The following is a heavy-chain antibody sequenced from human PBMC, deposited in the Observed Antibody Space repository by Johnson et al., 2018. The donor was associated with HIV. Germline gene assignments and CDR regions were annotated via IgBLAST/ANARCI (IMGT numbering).Heavy chain of an antibody. V-gene: IGHV3-74*03. CDR2: IYNDGSRT. Sequence: EQLVESGGGLVQPGGSLRLSCAASGFAFRTYWMVWVRQVPGKRPVWVARIYNDGSRTTYADSVRGRFTISRDNAKYTVDLQMNSLRVEDTAVYYCAKVDCGGDTCAGYDPFDLWGQGTMVTVSS. CDR1: GFAFRTYW. J-gene: IGHJ3*01. D-gene: IGHD2-21*01. CDR3: AKVDCGGDTCAGYDPFDL.